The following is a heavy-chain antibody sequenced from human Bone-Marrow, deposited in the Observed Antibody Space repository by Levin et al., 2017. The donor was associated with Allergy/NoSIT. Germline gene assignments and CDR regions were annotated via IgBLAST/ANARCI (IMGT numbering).Heavy chain of an antibody. CDR2: IKEDGSQK. CDR3: ARDTTLAGEA. V-gene: IGHV3-7*03. CDR1: GFTFSSCW. D-gene: IGHD6-19*01. J-gene: IGHJ5*02. Sequence: HPGGSLRLSCAASGFTFSSCWMSWVRQAPGKGLEWVANIKEDGSQKFYADSVKGRFTISRDNANISLYLQMNYLGADDTAVYYCARDTTLAGEAWGQGTLVTVSS.